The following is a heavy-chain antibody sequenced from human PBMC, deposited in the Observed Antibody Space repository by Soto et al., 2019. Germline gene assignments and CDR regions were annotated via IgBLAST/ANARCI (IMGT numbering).Heavy chain of an antibody. V-gene: IGHV1-18*04. Sequence: ASVKVSCKASGYSFTSYGISWVRQAPGQGLEWMGWISAYNGNTNYEQKLQGRVTMTTDTSTSTAYMELRSLRSDDTAVYYCARVRCSSTSCYFGEDYYNYGLDFWGQGTTVTVSS. D-gene: IGHD2-2*01. CDR2: ISAYNGNT. CDR3: ARVRCSSTSCYFGEDYYNYGLDF. J-gene: IGHJ6*02. CDR1: GYSFTSYG.